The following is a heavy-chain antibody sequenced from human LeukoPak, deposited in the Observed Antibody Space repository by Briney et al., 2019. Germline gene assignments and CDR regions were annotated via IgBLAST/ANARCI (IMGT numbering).Heavy chain of an antibody. V-gene: IGHV1-2*02. CDR2: INPNSGGT. Sequence: ASVKVSCKASGYTFTGYYMHWVRQAPGQGLEWMGWINPNSGGTNYAQKFQGRVTMTRGTSISTAYMELSRLRSDDTAVYYCARAPPVTGYYYYMDVWGKGTTVTVSS. D-gene: IGHD4-17*01. J-gene: IGHJ6*03. CDR1: GYTFTGYY. CDR3: ARAPPVTGYYYYMDV.